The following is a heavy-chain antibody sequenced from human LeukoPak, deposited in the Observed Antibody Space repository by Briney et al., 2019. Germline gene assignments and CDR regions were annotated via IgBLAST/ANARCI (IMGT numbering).Heavy chain of an antibody. V-gene: IGHV3-30*19. D-gene: IGHD6-19*01. CDR2: VAHDGVVK. CDR3: ARDWGASDWYSWFDP. J-gene: IGHJ5*02. Sequence: GRSLRLSCGTSGFTLSSYGMHWVRQAPGKGLEWVAMVAHDGVVKYYTDSVKGRFTVSRDDSRNTVYLQMNSLRPEDTAVYYCARDWGASDWYSWFDPWGQGTLVSVSS. CDR1: GFTLSSYG.